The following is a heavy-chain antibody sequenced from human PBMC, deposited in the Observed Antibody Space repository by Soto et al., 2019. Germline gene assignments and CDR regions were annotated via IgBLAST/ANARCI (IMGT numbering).Heavy chain of an antibody. CDR1: GASITSYC. Sequence: SETLSLTCTVSGASITSYCWSWIRQPPGKELEWIGYIYYSGNTNYNPSLKGRATISLDTSKNQFSLRLRSVTAADTAVYYCANLRANYFDYWGQGTLVTVSS. CDR2: IYYSGNT. CDR3: ANLRANYFDY. J-gene: IGHJ4*01. V-gene: IGHV4-59*01.